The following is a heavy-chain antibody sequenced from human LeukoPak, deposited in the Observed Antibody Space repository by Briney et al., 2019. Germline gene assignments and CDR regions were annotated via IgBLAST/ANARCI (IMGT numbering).Heavy chain of an antibody. CDR2: ISAYNGNT. CDR3: ARGPGDSSGYYYYYYMDV. D-gene: IGHD3-22*01. Sequence: AASVKVSCKASGYTFTSYGISWVRQAPGQGLEWMGWISAYNGNTNYAQKLQGRVTMTTDTSTSTAYMELRSLRSDDTAVYYCARGPGDSSGYYYYYYMDVWGKGTTVTVSS. CDR1: GYTFTSYG. V-gene: IGHV1-18*01. J-gene: IGHJ6*03.